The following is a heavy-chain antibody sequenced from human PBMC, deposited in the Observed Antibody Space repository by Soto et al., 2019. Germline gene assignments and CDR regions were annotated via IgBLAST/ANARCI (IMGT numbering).Heavy chain of an antibody. J-gene: IGHJ5*02. D-gene: IGHD2-2*01. CDR2: IFSNDEK. V-gene: IGHV2-26*01. CDR3: ARIRSLYCSSTSCHPREFDP. Sequence: QVTLKESGPVLVNPTETLTLTCTVSGFSLSNARMGVSWIRQPPGKALEWLAHIFSNDEKSYSTSLKSRLTISKDTSKSQVVLTMTNMDPVDTATYYCARIRSLYCSSTSCHPREFDPWGQGTLVTVSS. CDR1: GFSLSNARMG.